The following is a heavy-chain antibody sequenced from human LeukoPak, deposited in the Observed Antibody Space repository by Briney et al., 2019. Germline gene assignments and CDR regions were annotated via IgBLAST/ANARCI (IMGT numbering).Heavy chain of an antibody. CDR3: TTVPYGDYLFDY. CDR1: RFTFSNAW. D-gene: IGHD4-17*01. J-gene: IGHJ4*02. CDR2: IKSKTDGGTT. V-gene: IGHV3-15*01. Sequence: GGSLRLSCAASRFTFSNAWMSWVRQAPGKGLEWVGRIKSKTDGGTTDYAAPVKGRFTSSRDESRNTLYLQMSSLKTDDTAMYYCTTVPYGDYLFDYWGQGTLVTVSS.